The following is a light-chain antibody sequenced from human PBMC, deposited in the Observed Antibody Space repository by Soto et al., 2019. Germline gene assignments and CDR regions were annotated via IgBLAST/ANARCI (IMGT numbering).Light chain of an antibody. CDR2: KAS. J-gene: IGKJ1*01. CDR1: QGLGRW. V-gene: IGKV1-5*03. CDR3: QQYNSYSPWT. Sequence: DIQMTQSPPTWSPSLEAEATILGGASQGLGRWLAWYQQKPGKAPKPLIYKASSLESGVPSRFSGSGSGTEFTLTISSLQPDDSATYYCQQYNSYSPWTFGQGTKVEIK.